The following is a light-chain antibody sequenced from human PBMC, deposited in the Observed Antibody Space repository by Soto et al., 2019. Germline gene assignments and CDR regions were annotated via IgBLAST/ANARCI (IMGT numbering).Light chain of an antibody. V-gene: IGKV3-20*01. J-gene: IGKJ1*01. CDR2: GAS. CDR3: QQYGSSPPWT. CDR1: QSVSSSY. Sequence: EIVLTQSPGTLSLSPGERATLSCRASQSVSSSYLAWYQQKPGQAPRLLIYGASSRATGIPDRFSGSGSGTDFTLSISRQEPEDIAVYYCQQYGSSPPWTLGQGTKVEIK.